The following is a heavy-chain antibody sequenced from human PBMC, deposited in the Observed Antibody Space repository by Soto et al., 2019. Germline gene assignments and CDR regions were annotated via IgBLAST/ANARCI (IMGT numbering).Heavy chain of an antibody. CDR1: GFTFSSYS. J-gene: IGHJ4*02. Sequence: EVQLVESGGGLVKPGGSLRLSCAASGFTFSSYSMNWVRQAPGKGLEWVSSISSSSSYIYYADSVKGRFTISRENAKNSLYLQMNRLRAEDTAVYYCARGGYGDYVCDYWGQGTLVTVSS. V-gene: IGHV3-21*01. CDR2: ISSSSSYI. D-gene: IGHD4-17*01. CDR3: ARGGYGDYVCDY.